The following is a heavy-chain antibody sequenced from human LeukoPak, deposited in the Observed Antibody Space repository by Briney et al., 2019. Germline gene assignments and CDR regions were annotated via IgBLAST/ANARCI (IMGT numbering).Heavy chain of an antibody. D-gene: IGHD3-16*01. CDR2: IFHSGNT. V-gene: IGHV4-59*12. Sequence: SETLSLTCTVSGGSISSYYWSWVRQPPGKGLEWIGEIFHSGNTKYNPSLESRVTISVDKSNHQFTLEMKSVTAADTAIYYCARDLGYYYGLDIWSRGTTVTVSS. J-gene: IGHJ6*02. CDR3: ARDLGYYYGLDI. CDR1: GGSISSYY.